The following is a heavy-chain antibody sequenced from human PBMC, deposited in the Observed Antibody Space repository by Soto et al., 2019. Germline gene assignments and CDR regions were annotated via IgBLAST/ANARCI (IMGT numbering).Heavy chain of an antibody. CDR3: AMDYGDRPEYFKH. J-gene: IGHJ1*01. Sequence: QVQLVQSGPDLKRPGASMKVSCKASGYTFTSYGISWVRQAPGQGLEWMAWISPLKGRTQYSQKAQGRVTLSTDTSSNTAYIEMTTLRVDDTAVYYCAMDYGDRPEYFKHWGQGALVVVS. D-gene: IGHD4-17*01. CDR1: GYTFTSYG. CDR2: ISPLKGRT. V-gene: IGHV1-18*04.